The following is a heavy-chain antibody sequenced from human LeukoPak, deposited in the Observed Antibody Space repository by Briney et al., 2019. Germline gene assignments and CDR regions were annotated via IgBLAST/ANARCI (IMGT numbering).Heavy chain of an antibody. J-gene: IGHJ6*02. CDR3: ARDRNELWFGELADGMDV. Sequence: SETLSLTCTVSGGSISGYSWNWVRQPAGKGLEWIGRIYCSGRTNYNSSFKSRVTMSVDTSKNQFSLRLSSVTAADTAVYYCARDRNELWFGELADGMDVWGQGTTVTVSS. CDR1: GGSISGYS. CDR2: IYCSGRT. D-gene: IGHD3-10*01. V-gene: IGHV4-4*07.